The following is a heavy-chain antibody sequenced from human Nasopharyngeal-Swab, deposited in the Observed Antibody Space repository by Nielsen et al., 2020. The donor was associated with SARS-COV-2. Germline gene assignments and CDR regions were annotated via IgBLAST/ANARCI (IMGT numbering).Heavy chain of an antibody. D-gene: IGHD6-19*01. J-gene: IGHJ4*02. CDR3: ASRIAVASGHYRPFDY. CDR2: IYYSGST. V-gene: IGHV4-59*08. Sequence: WIRQPPGKGLEWIGYIYYSGSTNYNPSLKSRVTISVDTSKNHFPLKLSSVTAPDTAVYYCASRIAVASGHYRPFDYWGQGTLVTVSS.